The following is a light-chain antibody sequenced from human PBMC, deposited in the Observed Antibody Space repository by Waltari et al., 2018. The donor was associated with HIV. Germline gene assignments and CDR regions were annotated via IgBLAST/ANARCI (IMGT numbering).Light chain of an antibody. CDR3: HQYFTTPPT. J-gene: IGKJ1*01. V-gene: IGKV4-1*01. CDR1: QNVLDSPNNNYG. Sequence: EIVMTQSPDSLAVSLGQRATIKCKSSQNVLDSPNNNYGLAWYQHKAGQSPKLLFYWASTRESGVPDRFSGSGSGTDFTLTISSLQAEDVAVYFCHQYFTTPPTFGQGTKVEIK. CDR2: WAS.